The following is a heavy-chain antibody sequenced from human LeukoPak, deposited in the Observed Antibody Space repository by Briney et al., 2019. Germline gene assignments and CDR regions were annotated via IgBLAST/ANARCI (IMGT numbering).Heavy chain of an antibody. CDR2: VYTSGST. CDR1: GDSISTYH. V-gene: IGHV4-4*09. D-gene: IGHD3-22*01. J-gene: IGHJ4*02. CDR3: ASYSGYYRYFDY. Sequence: SETLSLTCSVSGDSISTYHWSWIRQPPGKGLEWIGYVYTSGSTNYNPSLKSRVTISVDTSKNQFSLKLSSVTAADTAVYYCASYSGYYRYFDYWGQGTLVTVSS.